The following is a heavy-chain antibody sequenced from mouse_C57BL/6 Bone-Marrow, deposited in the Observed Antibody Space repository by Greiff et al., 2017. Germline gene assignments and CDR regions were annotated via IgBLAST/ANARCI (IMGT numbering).Heavy chain of an antibody. CDR1: GYTFTDYY. D-gene: IGHD1-1*01. CDR3: ARGNYGSSLDY. Sequence: EVQRVESGPVLVKPGASVKMSCKASGYTFTDYYMNWVKQSHGKSLEWIGVINPYNGGTSYNQKFKGKATLTVDKSSSTAYMELNSLTSEDSAVYYCARGNYGSSLDYWGQGTTLTVSS. CDR2: INPYNGGT. J-gene: IGHJ2*01. V-gene: IGHV1-19*01.